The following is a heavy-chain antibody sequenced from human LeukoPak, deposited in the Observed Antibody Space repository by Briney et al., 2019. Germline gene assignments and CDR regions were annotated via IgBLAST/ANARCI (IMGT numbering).Heavy chain of an antibody. Sequence: PSETLSLTCTVSGASISRSSYYWTWIRQPAGKGLEWIGYIYYSGSTNYNPSLKSRVTISEDTSKNQFSLKLSSVTAADTAVYYCAGVVEVPAATGLWFDPWGQGTLVTVSS. CDR2: IYYSGST. CDR3: AGVVEVPAATGLWFDP. J-gene: IGHJ5*02. CDR1: GASISRSSYY. D-gene: IGHD2-2*01. V-gene: IGHV4-61*10.